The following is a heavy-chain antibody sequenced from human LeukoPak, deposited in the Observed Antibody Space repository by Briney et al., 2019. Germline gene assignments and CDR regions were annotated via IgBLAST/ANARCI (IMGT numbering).Heavy chain of an antibody. CDR2: IYYSGST. Sequence: PSETLCLTCTVSGGSISSYYWSWIRQPPGKGLEWIGYIYYSGSTNYNPSLKSRVTISVDTSKNQFSLKLSSVTAADTAVYYCAREGAYGSGSHYNWFDPWGQGTLVTVSS. V-gene: IGHV4-59*01. D-gene: IGHD3-10*01. J-gene: IGHJ5*02. CDR1: GGSISSYY. CDR3: AREGAYGSGSHYNWFDP.